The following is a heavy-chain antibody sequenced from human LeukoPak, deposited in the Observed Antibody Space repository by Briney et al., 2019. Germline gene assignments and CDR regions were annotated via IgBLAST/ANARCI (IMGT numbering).Heavy chain of an antibody. CDR3: ARATLPRSDDYTFDY. V-gene: IGHV1-2*02. CDR2: INPNSGGT. Sequence: ASVKVSCKASGYTFTGYYIHWVRQAPAQGLEWMGWINPNSGGTNYAQKFQGRVTMTRDTSISTAYIELSGLRSDDTAVYYCARATLPRSDDYTFDYWGQGTLVTVSS. CDR1: GYTFTGYY. J-gene: IGHJ4*02. D-gene: IGHD5-24*01.